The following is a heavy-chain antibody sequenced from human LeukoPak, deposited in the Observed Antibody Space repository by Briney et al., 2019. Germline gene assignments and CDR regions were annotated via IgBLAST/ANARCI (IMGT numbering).Heavy chain of an antibody. J-gene: IGHJ4*01. V-gene: IGHV5-51*01. Sequence: GESLQISCEVSGYNIINYWIGWGRQVPGKGLEWMAIIFPGDSTATYNPSFQGQVSLSVDKSVSAAYLQWSSLQASDTAIYYCARLGKGLLRYSFDYWGHGTLVTVAS. D-gene: IGHD3-16*01. CDR1: GYNIINYW. CDR3: ARLGKGLLRYSFDY. CDR2: IFPGDSTA.